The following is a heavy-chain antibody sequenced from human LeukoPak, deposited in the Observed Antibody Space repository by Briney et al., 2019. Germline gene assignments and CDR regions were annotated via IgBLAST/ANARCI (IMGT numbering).Heavy chain of an antibody. V-gene: IGHV3-15*04. CDR1: GFTFSNAW. Sequence: PGGSLRLSCAASGFTFSNAWLSWVRQVSGKGLEWVGRIGSHPDGGTTEYAALVKGRFTISRDDSKNTLYLQMDSLKSEDTAVYFCTTWLQSDSSGWLDFWGQGTLVTVSS. CDR3: TTWLQSDSSGWLDF. D-gene: IGHD3-22*01. J-gene: IGHJ4*02. CDR2: IGSHPDGGTT.